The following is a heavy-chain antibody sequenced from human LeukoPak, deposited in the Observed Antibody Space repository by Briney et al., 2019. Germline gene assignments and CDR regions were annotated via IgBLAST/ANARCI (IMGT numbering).Heavy chain of an antibody. CDR1: GGSISSSNW. CDR3: ARGRQQLVLGSYYYYYYMDV. Sequence: SGTLSLTCAVSGGSISSSNWWSWVRQPPGKGLEWIGEINHSGSTNYNPSLKSRVTISVDTSKNQFSLKLSSVTAVDTAVYYCARGRQQLVLGSYYYYYYMDVWGKGTTVTVSS. D-gene: IGHD6-6*01. V-gene: IGHV4-4*02. J-gene: IGHJ6*03. CDR2: INHSGST.